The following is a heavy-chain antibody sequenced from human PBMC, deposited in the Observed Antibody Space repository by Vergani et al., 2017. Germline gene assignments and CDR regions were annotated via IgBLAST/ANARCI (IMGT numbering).Heavy chain of an antibody. CDR3: AKDGSEDYGDYGVDY. Sequence: EVQLVESGGGLVQPGRSLRLSCAASGFTFDDYAMHWVRQAPGKGLEWVSGISWNSGSIGYADSVKGRFTISRDNAKNSLSLQMNSLRAEGTDLYYCAKDGSEDYGDYGVDYWGQGTLVTVSS. V-gene: IGHV3-9*01. CDR1: GFTFDDYA. CDR2: ISWNSGSI. J-gene: IGHJ4*02. D-gene: IGHD4-17*01.